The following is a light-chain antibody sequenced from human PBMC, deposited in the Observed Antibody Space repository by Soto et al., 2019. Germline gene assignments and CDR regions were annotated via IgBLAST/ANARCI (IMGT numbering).Light chain of an antibody. CDR3: QQYNNWTT. CDR2: GAS. J-gene: IGKJ3*01. CDR1: QSVSSN. V-gene: IGKV3-15*01. Sequence: EIVMTQSPATLSVSPGERATLSCRASQSVSSNLAWYQQKPGQAPRLLIYGASTRATGIPARFSGSGSGTEFTLTISSLQSEDFAVYYCQQYNNWTTFGPGTKVDLK.